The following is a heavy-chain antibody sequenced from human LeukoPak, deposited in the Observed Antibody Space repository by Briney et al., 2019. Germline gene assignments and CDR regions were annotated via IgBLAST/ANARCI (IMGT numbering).Heavy chain of an antibody. V-gene: IGHV1-69*04. Sequence: SVKVSCKASGGTFSSYAISWVRQAPGQGLEWMGRIIPILGIANYAQKFQGRVTITADKSTSTAYMELSSLRSEDTAVYYCARADYGGNSGVGYGMDVWGQGTTVTVSS. CDR3: ARADYGGNSGVGYGMDV. CDR1: GGTFSSYA. J-gene: IGHJ6*02. D-gene: IGHD4-23*01. CDR2: IIPILGIA.